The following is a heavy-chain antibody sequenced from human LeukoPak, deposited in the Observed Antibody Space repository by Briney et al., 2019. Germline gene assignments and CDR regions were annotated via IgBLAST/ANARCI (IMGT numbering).Heavy chain of an antibody. CDR1: GGSFSGYY. CDR2: INHSGST. J-gene: IGHJ4*02. D-gene: IGHD3/OR15-3a*01. V-gene: IGHV4-34*01. CDR3: ARAARTGHY. Sequence: PSETLSLTCAVYGGSFSGYYWSWIRQPPGKGLEWIGEINHSGSTNYNPSLKSRVTISVDTSKNQFSLKLSSVTAADTAVYYCARAARTGHYWGQGTLVTVSS.